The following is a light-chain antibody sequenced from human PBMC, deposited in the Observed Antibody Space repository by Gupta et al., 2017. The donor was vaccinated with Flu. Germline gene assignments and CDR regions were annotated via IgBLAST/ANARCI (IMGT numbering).Light chain of an antibody. Sequence: QSVLAQPPSASGTPGQRVTITFSGSTSHVGSNAGNWYQQVPGTSPNLLIYSSNQRPSGGPDRFAGSKSGTSASLAIRGLQSEDEADYYCAAWDDSLNGHYVFGTGTKVTVL. J-gene: IGLJ1*01. CDR1: TSHVGSNA. CDR3: AAWDDSLNGHYV. CDR2: SSN. V-gene: IGLV1-44*01.